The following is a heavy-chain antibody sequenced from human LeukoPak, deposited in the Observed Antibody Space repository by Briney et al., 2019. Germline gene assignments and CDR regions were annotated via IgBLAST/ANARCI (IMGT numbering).Heavy chain of an antibody. CDR1: GFTFSSYS. CDR3: AREYGYNKRIDY. Sequence: GGSLRLSCAASGFTFSSYSMNWVRQAPGRGLEWVASVSSSSAYIYYTNSVKGRFTVSRDNAGKSAYLQMNSLRAEDTALYFCAREYGYNKRIDYWGQGTLVTVSS. D-gene: IGHD5-24*01. V-gene: IGHV3-21*01. J-gene: IGHJ4*02. CDR2: VSSSSAYI.